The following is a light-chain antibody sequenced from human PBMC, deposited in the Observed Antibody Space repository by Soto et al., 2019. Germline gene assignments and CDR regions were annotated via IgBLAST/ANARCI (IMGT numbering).Light chain of an antibody. CDR3: SSYAGSNTYV. V-gene: IGLV2-8*01. CDR2: EAS. J-gene: IGLJ1*01. CDR1: SSDVGGYIY. Sequence: QSVLAQPPSASGSPGQSVTISCTGTSSDVGGYIYVSWYQHHPGKAPKLMIYEASKRPSGVPVRFSGSKSGNTASLTVSGLQAEDEADYYCSSYAGSNTYVFGTGTKLTVL.